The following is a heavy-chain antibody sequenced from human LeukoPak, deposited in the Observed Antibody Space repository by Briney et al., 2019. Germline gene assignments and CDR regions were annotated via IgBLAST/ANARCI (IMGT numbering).Heavy chain of an antibody. CDR3: AKSRIAAAASPQDY. D-gene: IGHD6-13*01. CDR2: ISGSGGST. CDR1: GFTFSSYA. Sequence: GGSLRLSCAASGFTFSSYAMSWVRQAPGKGLEWVSAISGSGGSTYYADSVKGRFTISRDNSKNTLYLQMNSLRAEDAAVYYCAKSRIAAAASPQDYWGQGTLVTVSS. J-gene: IGHJ4*02. V-gene: IGHV3-23*01.